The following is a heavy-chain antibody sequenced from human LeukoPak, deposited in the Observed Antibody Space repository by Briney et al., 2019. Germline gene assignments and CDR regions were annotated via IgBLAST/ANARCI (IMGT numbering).Heavy chain of an antibody. J-gene: IGHJ3*02. Sequence: GGSLRLSCAASGFTFSSYAMHWVRQAPGKGLEWVTIISFDGSNKYYADSVKGRFTISRDNAKNSLYLQMNSLRAEDTAVYYCARDRYYVWGSYRPHDAFDIWGQGTMVTVSS. CDR3: ARDRYYVWGSYRPHDAFDI. CDR1: GFTFSSYA. D-gene: IGHD3-16*02. CDR2: ISFDGSNK. V-gene: IGHV3-30*04.